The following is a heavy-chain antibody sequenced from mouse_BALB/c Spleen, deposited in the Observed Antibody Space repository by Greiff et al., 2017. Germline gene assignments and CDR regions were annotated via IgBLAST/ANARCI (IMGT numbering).Heavy chain of an antibody. V-gene: IGHV1-7*01. D-gene: IGHD1-1*01. CDR1: GYTFTSYW. CDR3: AGGSSPFAY. J-gene: IGHJ3*01. CDR2: INPSTGYT. Sequence: VKLQQSGAELAKPGASVKMSCKASGYTFTSYWMHWVKQRPGQGLEWIGYINPSTGYTEYNQKFKDKATLTADKSSSTAYMQLSSLTSEDSAVYYCAGGSSPFAYWGQGTLVTVSA.